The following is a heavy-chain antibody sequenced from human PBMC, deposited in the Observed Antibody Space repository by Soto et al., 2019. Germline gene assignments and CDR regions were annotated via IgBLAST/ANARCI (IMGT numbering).Heavy chain of an antibody. CDR3: ARELNTDSNAYYSFAY. J-gene: IGHJ4*02. Sequence: ASVKVSCKTSGYTFTAYGLAWLRQAPGKRTEWMGRVGTNNDNTNYAEKCQGRVTMTTNTSTATTYMELRSLRSDDTAVYYCARELNTDSNAYYSFAYWGQGTLVTVSS. V-gene: IGHV1-18*01. CDR2: VGTNNDNT. CDR1: GYTFTAYG. D-gene: IGHD3-22*01.